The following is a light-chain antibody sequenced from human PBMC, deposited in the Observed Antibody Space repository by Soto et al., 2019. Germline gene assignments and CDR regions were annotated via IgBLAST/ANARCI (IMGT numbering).Light chain of an antibody. J-gene: IGKJ5*01. Sequence: EMVWTQSPGTLSLSLGERATLSCRASQSVSSKLAWYQQKPCQAPRLIIYGASTRATGIPARFSGSGSGTEFTLTISSLQSEDFAVYYCQQYKNWPPITFGQGTRLEIK. CDR1: QSVSSK. CDR2: GAS. V-gene: IGKV3-15*01. CDR3: QQYKNWPPIT.